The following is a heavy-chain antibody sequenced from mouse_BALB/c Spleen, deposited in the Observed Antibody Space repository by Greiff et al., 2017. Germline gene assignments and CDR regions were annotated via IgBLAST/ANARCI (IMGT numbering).Heavy chain of an antibody. Sequence: VQLQQSGPELMKPGASVKISCKASGYSFTSYYMHWVKQSHGKSLEWIGYIDPFNGGTSYNQKFKGKATLTVDKSSSTAYMHLSSLTSEDSAVYYCARLNYGYAYYAMDYWGQGTSVTVSS. CDR1: GYSFTSYY. CDR3: ARLNYGYAYYAMDY. V-gene: IGHV1S135*01. J-gene: IGHJ4*01. CDR2: IDPFNGGT. D-gene: IGHD2-2*01.